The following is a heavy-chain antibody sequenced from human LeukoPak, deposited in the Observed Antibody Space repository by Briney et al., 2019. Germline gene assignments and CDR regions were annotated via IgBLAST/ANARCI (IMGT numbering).Heavy chain of an antibody. CDR3: ARPKAYYDSSGSEPWYFDL. CDR1: GFAFSSYA. CDR2: ISGSGGST. D-gene: IGHD3-22*01. V-gene: IGHV3-23*01. Sequence: GGSLRLSCAASGFAFSSYAMSWVRQAPGKGLEWVSAISGSGGSTYYADSVKGRFTISRDNSKNTLYLQMNSLRAEDTAVYYCARPKAYYDSSGSEPWYFDLWGRGTLVTVSS. J-gene: IGHJ2*01.